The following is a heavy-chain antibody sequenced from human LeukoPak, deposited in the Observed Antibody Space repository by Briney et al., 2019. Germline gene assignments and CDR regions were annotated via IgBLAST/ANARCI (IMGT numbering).Heavy chain of an antibody. CDR2: ISYDGSNK. Sequence: PGGSLRLSCAASGFTFNSYNMNWVRQAPGKGLEWVAVISYDGSNKYYADSVKGRFTISRDNSKNTLYLQMNSLRAEDTAVYYCAERGGYFWGQGALVTVSS. D-gene: IGHD3-10*01. CDR3: AERGGYF. CDR1: GFTFNSYN. J-gene: IGHJ4*02. V-gene: IGHV3-30-3*01.